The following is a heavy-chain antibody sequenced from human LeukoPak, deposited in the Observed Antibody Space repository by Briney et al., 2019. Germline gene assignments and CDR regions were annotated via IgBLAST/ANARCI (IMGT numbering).Heavy chain of an antibody. CDR1: GFTFSSYS. D-gene: IGHD6-13*01. Sequence: GGSLRLSCAASGFTFSSYSMNWVRQAPGKGLEWVSSISSSSSYIYYADSVKGRFTISRDNAKNSLYLQMNSLRAEDTAVYYCARDPRIAAAGRFDPWGHGTLVTVSS. CDR2: ISSSSSYI. V-gene: IGHV3-21*01. J-gene: IGHJ5*02. CDR3: ARDPRIAAAGRFDP.